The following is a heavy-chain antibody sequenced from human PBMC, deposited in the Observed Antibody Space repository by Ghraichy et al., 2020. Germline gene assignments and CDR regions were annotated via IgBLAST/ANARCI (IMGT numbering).Heavy chain of an antibody. CDR2: VYYTGST. D-gene: IGHD6-13*01. J-gene: IGHJ4*02. Sequence: SQTLSLTCTVSGGSISSYFWSWIRQPPGKGLEWIGYVYYTGSTNYHPSLESRVTISVDTSKSQFSLKLNSVTVADTAVYYCARAAAGAFYFDYWGRGSLVVVSS. V-gene: IGHV4-59*01. CDR3: ARAAAGAFYFDY. CDR1: GGSISSYF.